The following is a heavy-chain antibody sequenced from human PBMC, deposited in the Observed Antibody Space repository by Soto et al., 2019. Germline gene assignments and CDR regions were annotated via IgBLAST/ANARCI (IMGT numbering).Heavy chain of an antibody. V-gene: IGHV3-13*01. CDR2: IGVGKDT. D-gene: IGHD4-17*01. CDR1: GFTFSSSD. J-gene: IGHJ2*01. CDR3: ARAIGASVTTAWSLDL. Sequence: GGSLRLSCVASGFTFSSSDMHWVRQVAGKGLEWVSAIGVGKDTYYAASVKGRFSISRENGKDTLYLQMNSLRAGDTAVYYCARAIGASVTTAWSLDLWGRGTLVTVSS.